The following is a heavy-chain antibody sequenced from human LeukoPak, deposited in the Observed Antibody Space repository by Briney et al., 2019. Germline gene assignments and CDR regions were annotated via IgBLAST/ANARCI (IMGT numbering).Heavy chain of an antibody. V-gene: IGHV3-33*01. J-gene: IGHJ4*02. CDR3: ARAGHYGSGRPLDY. D-gene: IGHD3-10*01. CDR1: GFPFSSDV. Sequence: GGSLRLSCAASGFPFSSDVMHWLRQAPGKGLEWVAVIWFDGGKIYYADSVKGRFTISRDNSKNTLYLQMNSLRAEDTAVYYCARAGHYGSGRPLDYWGQGTLLTVSS. CDR2: IWFDGGKI.